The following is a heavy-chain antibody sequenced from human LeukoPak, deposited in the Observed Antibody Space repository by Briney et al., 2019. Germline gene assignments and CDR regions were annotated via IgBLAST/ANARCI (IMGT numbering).Heavy chain of an antibody. CDR1: GFTFSSYS. CDR3: AKPPGGGYYSAFDY. V-gene: IGHV3-21*04. Sequence: GGSLRLSCAASGFTFSSYSMNWVRQAPGKGLEWVSSISSSSSYIYYADSVKGRFTISRDNSKNTLYLQMNSLRAEDTAVYYCAKPPGGGYYSAFDYWGQGTLVTVSS. D-gene: IGHD3-3*01. J-gene: IGHJ4*02. CDR2: ISSSSSYI.